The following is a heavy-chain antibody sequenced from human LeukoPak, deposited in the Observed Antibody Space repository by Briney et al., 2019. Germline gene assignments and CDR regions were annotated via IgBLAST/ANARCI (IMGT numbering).Heavy chain of an antibody. Sequence: GGSLRLSCAASGFTFASYAMSWVRQAPGKGLEWVSAISVSTYYTDSVKGRFTISRDNSKNTLYLQMNSLRAEDTAVYYCAKKSGNSSPWFDYWGQGTLVTVSS. CDR3: AKKSGNSSPWFDY. CDR1: GFTFASYA. D-gene: IGHD4-23*01. CDR2: ISVST. V-gene: IGHV3-23*01. J-gene: IGHJ4*02.